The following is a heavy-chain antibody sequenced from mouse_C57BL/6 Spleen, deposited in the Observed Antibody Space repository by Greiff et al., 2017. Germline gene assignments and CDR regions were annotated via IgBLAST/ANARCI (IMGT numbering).Heavy chain of an antibody. CDR3: TRRGNGYYVYYFDY. V-gene: IGHV1-15*01. D-gene: IGHD2-3*01. CDR1: GYTFTDYE. Sequence: VQGVESGAELVRPGASVTLSCKASGYTFTDYEMHWVKQTPVHGLEWIGAIDPETGGTAYNQKFKGKAILTADKSSSTAYMELRSLTSEDSAVYYCTRRGNGYYVYYFDYWGQGTTLTVSS. J-gene: IGHJ2*01. CDR2: IDPETGGT.